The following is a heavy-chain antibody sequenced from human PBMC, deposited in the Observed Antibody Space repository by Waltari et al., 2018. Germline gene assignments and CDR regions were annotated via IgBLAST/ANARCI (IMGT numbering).Heavy chain of an antibody. CDR1: GFTFSSYA. D-gene: IGHD4-17*01. J-gene: IGHJ4*02. V-gene: IGHV3-23*01. CDR2: ISGSGGST. Sequence: EVQLLESGGGLVQPGGSLRLSCAASGFTFSSYAMSWVRQAPGKGLEWVSAISGSGGSTYYAASVKGRFTISRDNSKNTLYLQMNSLRAEDTAVYYCAKVVYVLSTVTVGFDYWGQGTLVTVSS. CDR3: AKVVYVLSTVTVGFDY.